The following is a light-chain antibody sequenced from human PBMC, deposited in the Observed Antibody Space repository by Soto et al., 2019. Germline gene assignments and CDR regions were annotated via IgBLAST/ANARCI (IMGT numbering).Light chain of an antibody. V-gene: IGKV3-15*01. CDR3: QQYNNWPPT. CDR2: GAS. J-gene: IGKJ4*01. CDR1: QSVSSN. Sequence: EIVMKKSPATLSVSQGERATLYCSASQSVSSNLAWYQQTPGQAPRLLIYGASTRATGIPARFSGSGSGTEFTLTISSLQSEDFAVYYCQQYNNWPPTFGGGTKV.